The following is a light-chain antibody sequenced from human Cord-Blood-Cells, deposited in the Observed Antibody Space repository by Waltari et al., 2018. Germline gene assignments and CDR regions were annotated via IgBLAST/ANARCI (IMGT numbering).Light chain of an antibody. CDR2: DAS. CDR1: QDISNY. CDR3: QQYDNLPIT. Sequence: DIQMTQSPSSLSASVGDSVTITCQASQDISNYLNWYQQKPGKAPKLLIYDASNLETGGPSWFRGSGSGKDFTFTISRRQPEDIATYYCQQYDNLPITFGPGTKVDIK. V-gene: IGKV1-33*01. J-gene: IGKJ3*01.